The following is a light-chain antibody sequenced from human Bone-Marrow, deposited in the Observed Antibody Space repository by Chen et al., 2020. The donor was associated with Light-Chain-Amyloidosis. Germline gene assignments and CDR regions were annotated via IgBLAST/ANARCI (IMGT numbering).Light chain of an antibody. CDR2: DDR. Sequence: SYVLTQPSSVSVAPGQTATIACGGNNIGSTSVHWYQQTPGQAPLLVVYDDRDRPSGIPERLSGSNSGNTATLTISRVEAGDEADHYCQVWDRSSDRPVFGGGTKLTVL. CDR3: QVWDRSSDRPV. V-gene: IGLV3-21*02. J-gene: IGLJ3*02. CDR1: NIGSTS.